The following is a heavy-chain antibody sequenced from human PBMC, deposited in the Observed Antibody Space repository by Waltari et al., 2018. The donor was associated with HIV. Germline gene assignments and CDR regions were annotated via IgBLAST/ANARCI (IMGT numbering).Heavy chain of an antibody. J-gene: IGHJ4*02. D-gene: IGHD3-10*02. CDR3: ARDLWAGERFDY. CDR2: IWYDGSNK. CDR1: GFTFSSSG. Sequence: QVQLVESGGGVVQPGRSLRPSCAASGFTFSSSGMHWVRKAPGKGLGGVAVIWYDGSNKYYADSVKGRFTISRDNSKNTLYLQMNSLRAEDTAVYYCARDLWAGERFDYWGQGTLVTVSS. V-gene: IGHV3-33*01.